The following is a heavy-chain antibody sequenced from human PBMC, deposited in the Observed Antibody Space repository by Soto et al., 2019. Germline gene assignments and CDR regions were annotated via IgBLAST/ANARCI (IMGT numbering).Heavy chain of an antibody. CDR3: ARTNYYDSSGYFY. V-gene: IGHV4-34*01. J-gene: IGHJ4*02. Sequence: XGTLALTCAVYGGSFSGYYWSGIRQPPGKGLEWIGEINHSGSTNYNPSLKSRVTISVDTSKNQFSLKLSSVTAADTAVYYCARTNYYDSSGYFYWGQGTLVTVSS. CDR2: INHSGST. CDR1: GGSFSGYY. D-gene: IGHD3-22*01.